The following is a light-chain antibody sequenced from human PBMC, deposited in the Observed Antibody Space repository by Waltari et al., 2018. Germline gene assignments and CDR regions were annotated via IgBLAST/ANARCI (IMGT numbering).Light chain of an antibody. Sequence: EIVLTQSPGTLSLSPGERGTLSCRASQSASRFLVWYQQKPGQAPRLLIYGASTRATGIPDRFSGSGSGTDFSLTISRLEPEDFAVYYCQKYDRLPATFGQGTKVEIK. V-gene: IGKV3-20*01. CDR1: QSASRF. CDR3: QKYDRLPAT. J-gene: IGKJ1*01. CDR2: GAS.